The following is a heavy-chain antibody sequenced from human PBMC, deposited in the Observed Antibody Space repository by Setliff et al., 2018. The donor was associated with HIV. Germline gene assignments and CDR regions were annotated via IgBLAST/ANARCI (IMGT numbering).Heavy chain of an antibody. J-gene: IGHJ4*02. Sequence: GGSLRLSCAVSGFTFGRFWMHWVRQAPGKGLEWVSRVNTDGNSKTYADSVKDRFTISRDNGKNTLFLQMNSLKVEDTGVYYCHSGYDSEEQSYFDYWGQGTLVTVSS. V-gene: IGHV3-74*01. D-gene: IGHD5-12*01. CDR3: HSGYDSEEQSYFDY. CDR2: VNTDGNSK. CDR1: GFTFGRFW.